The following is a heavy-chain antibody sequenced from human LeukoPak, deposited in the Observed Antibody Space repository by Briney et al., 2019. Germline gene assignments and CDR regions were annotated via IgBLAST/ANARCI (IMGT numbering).Heavy chain of an antibody. V-gene: IGHV4-4*07. CDR1: GGSIRNYY. Sequence: SETLSLTCTVSGGSIRNYYWSWIRQPAGKGLEWIGRIHSTGSTNYNPSLKSRVTISVDTSKNQFSLKLSSVTAADTAVYYCARSLRFLDPFDIWGQGTMVTVSS. CDR2: IHSTGST. D-gene: IGHD3-3*01. J-gene: IGHJ3*02. CDR3: ARSLRFLDPFDI.